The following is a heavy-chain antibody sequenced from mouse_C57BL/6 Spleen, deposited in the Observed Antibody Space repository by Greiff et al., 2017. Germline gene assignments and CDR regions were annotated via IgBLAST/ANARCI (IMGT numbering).Heavy chain of an antibody. J-gene: IGHJ2*01. CDR2: IYPGDGDT. V-gene: IGHV1-80*01. CDR3: ARSTGTKGDFDY. D-gene: IGHD4-1*01. CDR1: GYAFSSYW. Sequence: QVQLQQSGAELVKPGASVKISCKASGYAFSSYWMNWVKQRPGKGLEWIGQIYPGDGDTNYNGKFKGKATLTADKSSSTAYMQLSSLTSEDSAVYFCARSTGTKGDFDYWGQGTTLTVSS.